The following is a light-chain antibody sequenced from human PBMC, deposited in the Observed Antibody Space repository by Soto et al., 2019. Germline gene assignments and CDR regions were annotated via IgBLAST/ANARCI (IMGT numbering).Light chain of an antibody. V-gene: IGLV1-40*01. J-gene: IGLJ2*01. CDR1: SSNIGAGYD. Sequence: QSVLTQPPSVSGAPGQRVTISCTGSSSNIGAGYDVHWYQQLPGTAPKLLMYGNTNRPSGVPDRFSGSKSDTSASLAITGLQAEDDADYYCQSYDSSLSGSVFGGGTKLTV. CDR2: GNT. CDR3: QSYDSSLSGSV.